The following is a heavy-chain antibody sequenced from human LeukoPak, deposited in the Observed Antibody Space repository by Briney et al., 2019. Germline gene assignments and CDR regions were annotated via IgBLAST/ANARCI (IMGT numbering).Heavy chain of an antibody. D-gene: IGHD3/OR15-3a*01. CDR1: GFTFSSYW. V-gene: IGHV3-74*01. CDR2: INTAASST. J-gene: IGHJ4*02. CDR3: ARDLRGTGYNFDY. Sequence: GGSLRLSCEASGFTFSSYWMHWVRQAPGKGLVWVSRINTAASSTSYADAVKGRFTISRDNAKNTLYLQMNSLRAEDTAVYYCARDLRGTGYNFDYWGQGTLVTVSS.